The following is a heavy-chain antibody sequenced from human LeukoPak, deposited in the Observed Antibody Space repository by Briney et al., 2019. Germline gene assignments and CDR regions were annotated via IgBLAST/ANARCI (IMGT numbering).Heavy chain of an antibody. V-gene: IGHV4-59*01. CDR3: ARDVSRGNWYFDL. CDR2: TSNIGST. CDR1: GGSISSYY. Sequence: SETLSLTCTVSGGSISSYYWSWIRQPPGKGLEWIAYTSNIGSTHYNPSLKSRLTISMDASKNHLSLKLTSVTPADTAVYYCARDVSRGNWYFDLWGRGTLVTVSS. J-gene: IGHJ2*01. D-gene: IGHD1-1*01.